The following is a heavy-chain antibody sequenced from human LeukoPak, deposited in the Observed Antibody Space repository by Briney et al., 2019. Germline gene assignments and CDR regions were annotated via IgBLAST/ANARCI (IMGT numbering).Heavy chain of an antibody. CDR1: GFTFSSYA. J-gene: IGHJ4*02. D-gene: IGHD6-6*01. CDR3: AKGSSSSSRSYFDY. V-gene: IGHV3-23*01. CDR2: ISGSGGST. Sequence: GVSLRLSCAASGFTFSSYAMSWVRQAPGKGLEWVSVISGSGGSTYYADSVKGRFTISRDNSKNTLYLQMNSLRAEDTAVYYCAKGSSSSSRSYFDYWGQGTLVTV.